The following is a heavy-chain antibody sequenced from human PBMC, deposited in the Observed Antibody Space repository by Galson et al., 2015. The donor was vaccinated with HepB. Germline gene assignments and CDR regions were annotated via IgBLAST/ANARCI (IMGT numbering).Heavy chain of an antibody. J-gene: IGHJ4*02. CDR3: ARDLRPNLPGY. Sequence: SLRLSCAASGFTFSSYAMHWVRQAPGKGLEWVAVISYDGSNKYCADSVKGRFTISRDNSKNTLYLQMNSLRAEDTAVYYCARDLRPNLPGYWGQGTLVTVSS. V-gene: IGHV3-30*04. CDR2: ISYDGSNK. D-gene: IGHD1-14*01. CDR1: GFTFSSYA.